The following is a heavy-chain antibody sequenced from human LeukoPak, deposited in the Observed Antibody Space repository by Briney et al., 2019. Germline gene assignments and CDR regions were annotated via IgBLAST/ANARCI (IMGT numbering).Heavy chain of an antibody. J-gene: IGHJ6*02. V-gene: IGHV4-34*01. CDR1: GGSFSGYH. CDR3: ARERYSLYYYYYGMDV. CDR2: INHSGST. Sequence: PSETLSLTCAVYGGSFSGYHWSWIRQPPGKGLEWIGEINHSGSTNYNPSLKSRVTISVDTSKNQFSLKLSSVTAADTAVYYCARERYSLYYYYYGMDVWGQGTTVTVSS. D-gene: IGHD1-26*01.